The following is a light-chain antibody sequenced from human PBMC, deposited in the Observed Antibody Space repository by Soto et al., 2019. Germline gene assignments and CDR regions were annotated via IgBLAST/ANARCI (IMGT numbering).Light chain of an antibody. CDR3: QQYNSYLYT. Sequence: DIQMTQSPSTLSASVGDRVTITCRASQSISSWLAWYQQKPGKAPKVLIYDASNLESGVPSRFSGSGSGTEFTLTISSLQADDFATYYCQQYNSYLYTFGQVTKVEIK. J-gene: IGKJ2*01. CDR1: QSISSW. V-gene: IGKV1-5*01. CDR2: DAS.